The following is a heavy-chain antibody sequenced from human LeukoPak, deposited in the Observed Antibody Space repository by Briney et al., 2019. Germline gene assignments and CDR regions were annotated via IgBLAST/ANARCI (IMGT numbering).Heavy chain of an antibody. D-gene: IGHD3-22*01. CDR1: GDSVSRSDSY. J-gene: IGHJ1*01. Sequence: SETLSLTCSVSGDSVSRSDSYWDWTRQPPGKGLEWIGTIYYSGRTYYSPSLKSRVTMSVDPSNNQFSLNLRSVTAADTALYYCARRRYYDGSGYLKWGQGTLLSVSS. V-gene: IGHV4-39*01. CDR2: IYYSGRT. CDR3: ARRRYYDGSGYLK.